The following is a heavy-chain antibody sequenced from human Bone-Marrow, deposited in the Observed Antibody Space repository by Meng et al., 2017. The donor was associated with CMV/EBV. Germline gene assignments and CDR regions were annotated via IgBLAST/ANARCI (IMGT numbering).Heavy chain of an antibody. Sequence: GESLKISCAASGFTFNSYTMSWVRQAPGKGLEWVSSISSSSSYIYYADSVKGRFTISRDSAKNSLYLQMNSLRAEDTAVYYCARDRPPPLVVPAAIRLYYYYGMDVWGQGTTVTVSS. CDR3: ARDRPPPLVVPAAIRLYYYYGMDV. D-gene: IGHD2-2*02. J-gene: IGHJ6*02. CDR2: ISSSSSYI. CDR1: GFTFNSYT. V-gene: IGHV3-21*01.